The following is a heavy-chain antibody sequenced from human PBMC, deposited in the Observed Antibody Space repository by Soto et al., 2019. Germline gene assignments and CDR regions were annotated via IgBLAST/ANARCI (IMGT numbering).Heavy chain of an antibody. V-gene: IGHV4-59*01. CDR3: ARSDDYGDYGYYYYGMDI. J-gene: IGHJ6*02. D-gene: IGHD4-17*01. Sequence: SETLSLTCTVSGGPISSFYWSWIRQPPGKGLEWIGHIYYSGRTNYKPSLKSRVTISVDTSKNQLSLKLTSVTAADTAVYYCARSDDYGDYGYYYYGMDIWGQGTTVTV. CDR2: IYYSGRT. CDR1: GGPISSFY.